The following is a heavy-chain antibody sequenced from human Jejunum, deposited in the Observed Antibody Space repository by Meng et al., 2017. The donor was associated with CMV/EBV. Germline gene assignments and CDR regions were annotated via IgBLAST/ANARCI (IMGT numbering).Heavy chain of an antibody. Sequence: QVQLVQSGAEVKKPGSSVKVAYKTSGGSFSTYTFSWVRQAPGQGLEWMGGLIPVLNKAKSAPRFQDRVTFTADETTTTAYMELSSLTFEDTAVYFCARGRGNQPLFDFWGQGTLVTVSS. D-gene: IGHD2/OR15-2a*01. CDR2: LIPVLNKA. CDR3: ARGRGNQPLFDF. CDR1: GGSFSTYT. V-gene: IGHV1-69*10. J-gene: IGHJ4*02.